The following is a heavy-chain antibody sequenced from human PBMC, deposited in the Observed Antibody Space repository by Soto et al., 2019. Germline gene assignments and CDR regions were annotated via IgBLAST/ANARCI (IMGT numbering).Heavy chain of an antibody. V-gene: IGHV3-74*01. D-gene: IGHD1-7*01. CDR2: INSDGSST. CDR3: AGQTGTTFEPYYYYGMDV. Sequence: WGSLRLSCAASGFTFSSYWMHWVRQAPGKGLVWVSRINSDGSSTSYADSVKGRFTISRDNAKNTLYLQMNSLRAEDTAVYYCAGQTGTTFEPYYYYGMDVWGQGTTVTVSS. J-gene: IGHJ6*02. CDR1: GFTFSSYW.